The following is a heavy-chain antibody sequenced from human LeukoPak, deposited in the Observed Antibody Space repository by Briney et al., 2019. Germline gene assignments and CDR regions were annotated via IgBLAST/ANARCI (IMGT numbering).Heavy chain of an antibody. V-gene: IGHV5-51*01. D-gene: IGHD6-19*01. CDR3: ARHEYSSGSFDY. CDR2: IYPGYSDT. J-gene: IGHJ4*02. CDR1: GYRFTSYW. Sequence: GESLKISWKGSGYRFTSYWNGWVRQMPGKGLEWVGIIYPGYSDTRYSLSFQGQVTISADKSTSTAYLQWSSLKASDTAMYYCARHEYSSGSFDYWGQGTLVTVSS.